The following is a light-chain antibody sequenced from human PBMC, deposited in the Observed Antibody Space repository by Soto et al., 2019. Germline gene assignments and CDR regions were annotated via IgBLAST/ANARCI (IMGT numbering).Light chain of an antibody. Sequence: EVVISQSPASLSVSPGESATLSCRASQGIGDTLAWYQHKPGQTPRLLIYDTSTRATGVPTRFSGSRSGAEFALTINSLQSEDFAVYYCQPYNNWPLTFGGGTKVDIK. CDR2: DTS. CDR3: QPYNNWPLT. V-gene: IGKV3-15*01. J-gene: IGKJ4*01. CDR1: QGIGDT.